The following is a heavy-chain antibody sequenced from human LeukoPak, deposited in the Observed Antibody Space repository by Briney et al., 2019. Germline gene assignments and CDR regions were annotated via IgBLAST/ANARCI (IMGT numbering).Heavy chain of an antibody. J-gene: IGHJ5*02. V-gene: IGHV4-59*01. CDR3: SRSLPGAVGAADL. D-gene: IGHD6-13*01. Sequence: SETLSLTCTVSGGSIISYYWIWIRQTPGKGLEWIAYIHSSGSTNYNPSLKSRVTISVDTSKNHFSLKVTSMTAADTGIYYCSRSLPGAVGAADLWGQGTLVSVSS. CDR1: GGSIISYY. CDR2: IHSSGST.